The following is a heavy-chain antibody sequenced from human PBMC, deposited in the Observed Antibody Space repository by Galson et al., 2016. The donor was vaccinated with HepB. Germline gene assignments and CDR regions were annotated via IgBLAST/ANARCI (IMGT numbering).Heavy chain of an antibody. J-gene: IGHJ6*03. V-gene: IGHV3-33*01. CDR1: GFTFSSYG. CDR2: IWYDGSNK. D-gene: IGHD6-19*01. Sequence: SLRLSCAASGFTFSSYGMHWVRQAPGKGLEWAAVIWYDGSNKYYAGSVKGRFTISRDNSKNTLYLQMNSLRAEDTAVYYCARGQWLALYYIDVWGKGTTVTVSS. CDR3: ARGQWLALYYIDV.